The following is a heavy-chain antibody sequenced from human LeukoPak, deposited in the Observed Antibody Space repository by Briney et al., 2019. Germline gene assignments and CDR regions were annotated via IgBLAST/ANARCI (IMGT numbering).Heavy chain of an antibody. CDR2: ISGSGGAI. CDR1: GFTFRTCS. Sequence: GGSLRLSCEASGFTFRTCSMNRVRQAPGKGPEWISYISGSGGAIYYTDSVKGRFTVSRDNDKNTVYLQMNSLRAEDTAVYFCARDRFTRSYSGFDAFDFWGQGTMVTVSS. V-gene: IGHV3-48*04. J-gene: IGHJ3*01. CDR3: ARDRFTRSYSGFDAFDF. D-gene: IGHD6-19*01.